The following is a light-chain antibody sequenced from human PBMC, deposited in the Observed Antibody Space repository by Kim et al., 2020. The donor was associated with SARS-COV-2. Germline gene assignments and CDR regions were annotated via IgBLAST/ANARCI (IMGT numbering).Light chain of an antibody. Sequence: GASVKLTCTLSSGHSSYAVAWHQQQPEKGPRYLMKVNSDGSLNKGAVIPDRSSGSSAGAVRYLIISSLQSEDETDYYCQTWGTGWVFGGGTQLTVL. CDR1: SGHSSYA. V-gene: IGLV4-69*01. CDR3: QTWGTGWV. CDR2: VNSDGSL. J-gene: IGLJ3*02.